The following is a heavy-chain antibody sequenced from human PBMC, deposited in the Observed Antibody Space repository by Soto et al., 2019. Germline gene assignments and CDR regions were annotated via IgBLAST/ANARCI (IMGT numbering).Heavy chain of an antibody. CDR1: GYTLTTNF. V-gene: IGHV1-46*01. Sequence: QVQLVQSGAEVKKPGASVRVSCKASGYTLTTNFMHWVRQAPGQGLEWMGMLNPRTRSTNYAQKFQGIVTLTSDTSTSTVYMELNSLNSEDTAMYYCAREVPYGMDVWGQGTTVTVSS. CDR3: AREVPYGMDV. J-gene: IGHJ6*02. CDR2: LNPRTRST.